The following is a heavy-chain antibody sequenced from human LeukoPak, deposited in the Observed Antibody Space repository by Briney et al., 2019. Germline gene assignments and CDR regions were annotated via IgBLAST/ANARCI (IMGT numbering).Heavy chain of an antibody. J-gene: IGHJ4*02. Sequence: GGSLRLSCAASGFTFSSYSMNWVRQAPGKGLEWVSYISSSSTIYYADSVKGRFTISRDNAKNSLYLQMNSLRDEDTAVYYCASIRAAGKVYWGQGTLVTVSS. CDR3: ASIRAAGKVY. D-gene: IGHD6-13*01. CDR2: ISSSSTI. CDR1: GFTFSSYS. V-gene: IGHV3-48*02.